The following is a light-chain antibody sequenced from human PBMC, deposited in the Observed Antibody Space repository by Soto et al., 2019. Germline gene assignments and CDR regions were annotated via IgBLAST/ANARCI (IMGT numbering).Light chain of an antibody. V-gene: IGLV7-43*01. CDR2: STS. J-gene: IGLJ3*02. Sequence: QTVVTQEPSLTVSPGGTVTLTCASSTGAVTSGYYPNWFQQKPGQAPRALIYSTSNKYSCTPARFSGSLLGGKAALTVSGVQPEDEAEYYCLLNYGGAHHFVFGGGTKVTVL. CDR1: TGAVTSGYY. CDR3: LLNYGGAHHFV.